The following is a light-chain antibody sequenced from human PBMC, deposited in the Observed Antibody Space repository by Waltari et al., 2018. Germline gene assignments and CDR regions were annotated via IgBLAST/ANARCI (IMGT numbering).Light chain of an antibody. Sequence: DIQMTQSPSSVSASVADRVTITCRASQDSTSWVAWYKQKPGKAPKLLISAASSLQSGVPSRFSGSGSGTDFTLTISSLQPEDFATYYCQHSDSFPWAFGQGTKVEIK. CDR1: QDSTSW. CDR2: AAS. J-gene: IGKJ1*01. CDR3: QHSDSFPWA. V-gene: IGKV1-12*01.